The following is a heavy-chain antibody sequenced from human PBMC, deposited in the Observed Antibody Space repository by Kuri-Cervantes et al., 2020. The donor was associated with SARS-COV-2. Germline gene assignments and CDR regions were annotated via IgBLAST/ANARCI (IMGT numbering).Heavy chain of an antibody. J-gene: IGHJ3*02. CDR2: ISSSSSTI. Sequence: GGSLRLSCAASGFTFSSYSMNWVRQAPGKGLEWVSYISSSSSTIYYADSVKGRFTISRDNAKNSLYLQMNSLRAEDTAVYYCARDPGYDILTGYYPAADDAFDIWGQGTMVTVSS. D-gene: IGHD3-9*01. CDR3: ARDPGYDILTGYYPAADDAFDI. CDR1: GFTFSSYS. V-gene: IGHV3-48*01.